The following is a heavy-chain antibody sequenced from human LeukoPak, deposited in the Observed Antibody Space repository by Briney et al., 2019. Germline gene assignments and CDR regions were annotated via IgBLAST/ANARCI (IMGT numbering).Heavy chain of an antibody. V-gene: IGHV3-23*01. D-gene: IGHD3-16*01. CDR1: GFTFSSYA. CDR3: AKAGEYYYGMDV. J-gene: IGHJ6*02. CDR2: ISGSGGST. Sequence: GGSLRLSCAASGFTFSSYALSWVRQAPGKGLEWVSAISGSGGSTYYADSVKGRFTISRDNSKNTLYLQMDSLRAEDTAVYYCAKAGEYYYGMDVWGQGTTVTVSS.